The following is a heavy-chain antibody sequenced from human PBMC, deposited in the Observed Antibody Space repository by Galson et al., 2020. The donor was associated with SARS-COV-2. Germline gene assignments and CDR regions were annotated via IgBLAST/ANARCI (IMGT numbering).Heavy chain of an antibody. CDR2: INHSGST. CDR1: GGSFSDYY. CDR3: ARSRQDVTMIVVDITAYHHYMDV. Sequence: SETLSLTCAVYGGSFSDYYWSWIRQSPGKGLEWIGEINHSGSTKSSPSLKSRVTIAVDTSKNQFSLKLTSMTAADTAVYYCARSRQDVTMIVVDITAYHHYMDVWGKGTTVTISS. V-gene: IGHV4-34*01. J-gene: IGHJ6*03. D-gene: IGHD3-22*01.